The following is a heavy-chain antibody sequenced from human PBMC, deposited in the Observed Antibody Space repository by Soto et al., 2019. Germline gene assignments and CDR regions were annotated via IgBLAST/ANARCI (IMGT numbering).Heavy chain of an antibody. V-gene: IGHV3-48*02. Sequence: LGGSLRLACAASGFTFSSYSMNWVRQAPGKGLEWVSYITSSSGTIYYADSVKGRFIISRDNAKNSLYLQMNSLRDEDTAVYYRARDKSGYIYLDYWGQGTLVTVSS. CDR1: GFTFSSYS. CDR2: ITSSSGTI. D-gene: IGHD5-12*01. CDR3: ARDKSGYIYLDY. J-gene: IGHJ4*02.